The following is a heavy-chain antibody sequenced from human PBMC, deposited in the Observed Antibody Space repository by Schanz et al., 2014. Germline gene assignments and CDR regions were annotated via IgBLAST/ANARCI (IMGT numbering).Heavy chain of an antibody. CDR1: GFTFRVFA. J-gene: IGHJ4*02. Sequence: VQLLESGGGLVQPGGSLRLSCAASGFTFRVFAMNWVRQAPGKGLEWVSIITGSGATYYADSVKGRFTISRDNSKNTLYLQMNSQSAEDTAVYYCAKRNHDMQSLPLDYWGQGTLVTVSS. CDR2: ITGSGAT. CDR3: AKRNHDMQSLPLDY. V-gene: IGHV3-23*01. D-gene: IGHD3-9*01.